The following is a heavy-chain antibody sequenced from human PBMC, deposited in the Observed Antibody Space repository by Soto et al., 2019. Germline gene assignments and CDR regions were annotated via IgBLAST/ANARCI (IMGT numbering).Heavy chain of an antibody. CDR1: GFTFDDYA. D-gene: IGHD3-22*01. Sequence: GGSLRLSCAASGFTFDDYAMHWVRQAPGKGLEWVSGISWNSGSIGYADSVKGRFTISRDNAKNSLYLQMNSLRAEDTALYYCAKDISPPQYDSSGYCCYYYGMDVWGQGTTVTVSS. CDR3: AKDISPPQYDSSGYCCYYYGMDV. J-gene: IGHJ6*02. V-gene: IGHV3-9*01. CDR2: ISWNSGSI.